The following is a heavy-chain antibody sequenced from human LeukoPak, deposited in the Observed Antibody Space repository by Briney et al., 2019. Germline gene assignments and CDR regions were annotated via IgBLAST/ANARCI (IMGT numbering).Heavy chain of an antibody. J-gene: IGHJ6*03. CDR3: ARSRGMVRVVSPPYYYMDV. D-gene: IGHD3-10*01. CDR1: GGSISSYY. Sequence: SETLSLTCTVSGGSISSYYWSWIRQPPGKGLEWIGYIYYSGSTNYNPSLKGRVTISVDTSKNQFSLKLSSVTAADTAVYYCARSRGMVRVVSPPYYYMDVWGKGTTVTVSS. V-gene: IGHV4-59*01. CDR2: IYYSGST.